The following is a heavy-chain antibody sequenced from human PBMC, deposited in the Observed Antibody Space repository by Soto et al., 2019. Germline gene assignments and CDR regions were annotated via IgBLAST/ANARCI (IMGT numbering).Heavy chain of an antibody. V-gene: IGHV3-30-3*01. D-gene: IGHD7-27*01. Sequence: QVQLVESGGGVVQPGRSLRLSCAASGFTFSSYAMHWVRQAPGKGLEWVAAISYDGSNKYYADSVKGRFTISRDNSKNTLYLQMNSLRGEDTAVYYCASAANWGFFDYWGQGTLVTVSS. CDR3: ASAANWGFFDY. CDR1: GFTFSSYA. J-gene: IGHJ4*02. CDR2: ISYDGSNK.